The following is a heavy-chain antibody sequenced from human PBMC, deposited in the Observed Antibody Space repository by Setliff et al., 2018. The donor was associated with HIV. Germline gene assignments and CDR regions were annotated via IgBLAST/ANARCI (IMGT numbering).Heavy chain of an antibody. J-gene: IGHJ4*02. CDR2: IYYSGTT. CDR1: GGSSSSRSYY. Sequence: SETLSLTCTVSGGSSSSRSYYWGWIRQTPGKGLEWIGSIYYSGTTYYNPSLKSRVTMSVDTSTSRLSLKVHSVTAADTAMYYCARGSHGTSWTDYWGQGTLVTVSS. D-gene: IGHD6-13*01. CDR3: ARGSHGTSWTDY. V-gene: IGHV4-39*07.